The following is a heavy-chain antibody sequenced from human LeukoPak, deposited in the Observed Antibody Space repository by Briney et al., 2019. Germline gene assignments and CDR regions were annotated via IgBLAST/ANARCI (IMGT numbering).Heavy chain of an antibody. D-gene: IGHD3-10*01. CDR3: AREWDKYGSGSYSRNWFDP. V-gene: IGHV1-2*02. J-gene: IGHJ5*02. CDR1: GYTFTGYY. Sequence: ASVKVSCKASGYTFTGYYINWVRQAPGQGLEWMGWIKPDTGGTNYAQKFQGRVTMTRGTSISTAYMELSRLRSDDTAVYYCAREWDKYGSGSYSRNWFDPWGQGTLVTVST. CDR2: IKPDTGGT.